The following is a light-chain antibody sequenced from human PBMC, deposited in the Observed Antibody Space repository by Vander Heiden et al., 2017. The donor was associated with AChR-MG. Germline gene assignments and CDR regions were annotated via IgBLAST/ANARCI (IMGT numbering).Light chain of an antibody. Sequence: DIVMTQSPLSLPVTPGEPASISCRSSQSLLHSNGYNYLDWYLQKPGQSPQLLIYLGSNRASGVPGRFSGSGSGTDFTLKISRVEAEDVGVYYCRQALQTPYTFGQGTKLDIK. J-gene: IGKJ2*01. CDR3: RQALQTPYT. CDR2: LGS. CDR1: QSLLHSNGYNY. V-gene: IGKV2-28*01.